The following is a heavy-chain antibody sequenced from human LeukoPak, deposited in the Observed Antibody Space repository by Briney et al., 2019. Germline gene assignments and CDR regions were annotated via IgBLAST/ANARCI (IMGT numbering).Heavy chain of an antibody. J-gene: IGHJ5*02. CDR1: GYSFTSYW. D-gene: IGHD6-13*01. CDR3: ARHGRSSWATSWFDP. CDR2: IYPGDSDT. V-gene: IGHV5-51*01. Sequence: GESLKISCKGSGYSFTSYWIGWVRQMPGKGLEWMGIIYPGDSDTRYSPSFQGQVTISADKSISTAYLQWSSLKASDTAMYYYARHGRSSWATSWFDPWGQGTLVTVSS.